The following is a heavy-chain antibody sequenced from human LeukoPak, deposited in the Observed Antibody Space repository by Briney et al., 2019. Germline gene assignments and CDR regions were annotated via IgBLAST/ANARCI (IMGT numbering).Heavy chain of an antibody. Sequence: GRSLRLSCAASGFTFSNYWMSWVRQAPGKGMEWVANIKQDGSENCYVDSVKGRFTISRDNAKNSLYLQMNSLRAEDTAVYYCARDRWELLSNSYHYCGLDVWGQGTTVTVSS. J-gene: IGHJ6*02. CDR3: ARDRWELLSNSYHYCGLDV. D-gene: IGHD2-15*01. CDR2: IKQDGSEN. V-gene: IGHV3-7*01. CDR1: GFTFSNYW.